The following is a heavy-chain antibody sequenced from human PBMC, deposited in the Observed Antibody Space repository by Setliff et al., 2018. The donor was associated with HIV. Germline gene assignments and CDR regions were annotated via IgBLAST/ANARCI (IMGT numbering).Heavy chain of an antibody. D-gene: IGHD3-16*01. Sequence: KPSETLSLTCTVSGGSISGTNYFWGWIRQPPGKGLEWIGTIYYHGSTYYNPSLKSRVTISIDTSKNQFSLQLTSVTAADTAVYYCVNPSGAMGDFDSWGQGTLVTVSS. CDR1: GGSISGTNYF. J-gene: IGHJ4*02. CDR3: VNPSGAMGDFDS. CDR2: IYYHGST. V-gene: IGHV4-39*01.